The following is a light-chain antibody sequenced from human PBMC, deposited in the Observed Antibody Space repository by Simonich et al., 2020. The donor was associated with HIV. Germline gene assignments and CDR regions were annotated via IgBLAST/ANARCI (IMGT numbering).Light chain of an antibody. Sequence: EIVMTQSPATLSVSPGERATLSCRASHSISSNLAWYQQKPGQAPRLLIYGASNRATGIPARFSGSGSGTDFTLTISSLEPEDFAVYYCQQRSNWPLFGGGTKVEIK. CDR1: HSISSN. CDR2: GAS. J-gene: IGKJ4*01. V-gene: IGKV3-11*01. CDR3: QQRSNWPL.